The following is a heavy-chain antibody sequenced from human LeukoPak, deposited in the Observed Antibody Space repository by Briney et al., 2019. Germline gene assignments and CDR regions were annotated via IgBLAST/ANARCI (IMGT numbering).Heavy chain of an antibody. V-gene: IGHV4-59*08. D-gene: IGHD4-17*01. Sequence: PSETLSLTCTVSGGSISSHYWSWIRQPPGKGLEWIGYIYYSGSTNYNPSLKSRVTITVDTSKNQFSLKLSSVTAADTAVYYCASVCGDYLSYFDYWGQGTLVTVSS. CDR3: ASVCGDYLSYFDY. J-gene: IGHJ4*02. CDR2: IYYSGST. CDR1: GGSISSHY.